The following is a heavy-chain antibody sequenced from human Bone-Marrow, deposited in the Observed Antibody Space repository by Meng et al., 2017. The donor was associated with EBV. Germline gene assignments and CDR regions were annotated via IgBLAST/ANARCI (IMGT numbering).Heavy chain of an antibody. CDR2: LNEDGATT. D-gene: IGHD2-8*02. CDR3: SRDLVGSDDY. CDR1: GFTFSNYW. J-gene: IGHJ4*02. Sequence: GASGGAVVYPGGSLRLSCAAYGFTFSNYWMHWVRQAPGKGLMWVSRLNEDGATTTYADSVKGRFTISRDNAKNTLYLHMSSLRADDTAVYYCSRDLVGSDDYWGQGTLVTVSS. V-gene: IGHV3-74*01.